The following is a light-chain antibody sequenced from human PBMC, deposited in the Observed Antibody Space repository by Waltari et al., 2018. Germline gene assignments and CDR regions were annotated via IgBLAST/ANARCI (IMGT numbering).Light chain of an antibody. CDR2: WAF. J-gene: IGKJ1*01. CDR3: QQYYSIPWT. CDR1: QSVLYSSDNKNY. Sequence: DIVMTQSPDSLAVSLCERATVNCKSSQSVLYSSDNKNYLAWYQQKPGQPPKLLIYWAFTRESGVPERFSGSGSGTDFTLSINSLQAEDVAVYYCQQYYSIPWTFGQGTKVEIK. V-gene: IGKV4-1*01.